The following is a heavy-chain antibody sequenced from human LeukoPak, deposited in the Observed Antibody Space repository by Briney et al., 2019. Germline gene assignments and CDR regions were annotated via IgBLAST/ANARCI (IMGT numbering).Heavy chain of an antibody. CDR2: ISAYNGNT. CDR3: ARRNGYNLDY. D-gene: IGHD5-24*01. Sequence: GASVKVSCKASGYSFTSYGISWVRQAPGQGLEWLGWISAYNGNTNYAQKFQGRVSMTTDTSTSTAYMELRSLRFDDTAVYYCARRNGYNLDYWGQGTLVTVSS. J-gene: IGHJ4*02. V-gene: IGHV1-18*01. CDR1: GYSFTSYG.